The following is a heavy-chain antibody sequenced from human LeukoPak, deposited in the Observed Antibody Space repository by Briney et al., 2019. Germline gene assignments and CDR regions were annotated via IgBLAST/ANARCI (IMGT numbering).Heavy chain of an antibody. CDR1: GFTFNNAW. J-gene: IGHJ4*02. CDR2: IKSKTDGGTT. CDR3: TTEGGWSFYFDY. V-gene: IGHV3-15*01. D-gene: IGHD2-15*01. Sequence: GGSLRLSCAASGFTFNNAWMSWVRQAPGKGLEWVGRIKSKTDGGTTDYAAPVKGRFTISRDDSKNTLYLQMNSLKTEDTAVCYCTTEGGWSFYFDYWGQGTLVTVSS.